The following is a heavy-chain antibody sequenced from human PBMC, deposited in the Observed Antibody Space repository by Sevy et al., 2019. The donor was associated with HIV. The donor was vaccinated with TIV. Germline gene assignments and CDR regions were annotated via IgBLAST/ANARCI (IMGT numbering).Heavy chain of an antibody. D-gene: IGHD4-17*01. CDR3: TSNPYGGKISHYFDY. CDR2: IKSKTDGGTT. V-gene: IGHV3-15*01. CDR1: GFTFSNAW. Sequence: GGSLRLSCAASGFTFSNAWMSWVRQAPGKGLEWVGRIKSKTDGGTTDYAAPVKGRFTISRDDSKNTLNLQMNSLKTEDTAVYYGTSNPYGGKISHYFDYWGQGTLVTVSS. J-gene: IGHJ4*02.